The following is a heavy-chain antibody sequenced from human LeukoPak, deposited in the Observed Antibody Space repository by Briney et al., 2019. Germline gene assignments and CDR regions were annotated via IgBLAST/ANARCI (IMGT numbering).Heavy chain of an antibody. CDR3: ARGLKPEYSSGWHEPDY. Sequence: SVKVSCKASGGTFSSYAISWVRQAPGQGVEWMGWIIPIFGTANYAQKFQGRVTITTDESTSTAYMELSSLRSEDTAVYYCARGLKPEYSSGWHEPDYWGQGTLVTVSS. D-gene: IGHD6-19*01. CDR1: GGTFSSYA. CDR2: IIPIFGTA. J-gene: IGHJ4*02. V-gene: IGHV1-69*05.